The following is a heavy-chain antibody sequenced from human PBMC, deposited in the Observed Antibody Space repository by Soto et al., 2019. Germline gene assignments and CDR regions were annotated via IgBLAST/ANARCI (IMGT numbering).Heavy chain of an antibody. Sequence: GGSLRLSCAASGFTFSSYGMHWVRQAPGKGLEWVAVISYDGSNKYYADSVKGRFTISRDNSKNTLYLQMNSLRAEDTAVYYCAKDGRSSSWYFGAYYYGMDVWGQGTTVTVS. V-gene: IGHV3-30*18. CDR2: ISYDGSNK. J-gene: IGHJ6*02. CDR1: GFTFSSYG. D-gene: IGHD6-13*01. CDR3: AKDGRSSSWYFGAYYYGMDV.